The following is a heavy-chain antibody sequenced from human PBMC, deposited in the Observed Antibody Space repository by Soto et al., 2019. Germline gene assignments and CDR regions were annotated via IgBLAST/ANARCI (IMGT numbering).Heavy chain of an antibody. CDR3: AKDRYCSSTSCSSPNS. CDR2: ISGRAGNT. V-gene: IGHV3-23*01. Sequence: GGSLRLSCAASGFTFASYTMTWVRQAPGKGLEWVSVISGRAGNTYYADSVKGRFTISRDNSKNTLYLYMSSLRAEDTALYYCAKDRYCSSTSCSSPNSWGQGTLVTVSS. J-gene: IGHJ5*02. CDR1: GFTFASYT. D-gene: IGHD2-2*01.